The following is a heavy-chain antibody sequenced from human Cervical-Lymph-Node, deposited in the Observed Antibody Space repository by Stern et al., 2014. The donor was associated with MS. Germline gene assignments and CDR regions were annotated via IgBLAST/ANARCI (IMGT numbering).Heavy chain of an antibody. CDR1: GYTFTSYA. D-gene: IGHD3-10*01. J-gene: IGHJ6*02. CDR3: ARVTMVRGVTDV. Sequence: DQLVESGAEVKKPGASGKVSCKASGYTFTSYAMHWVRQAPGQRLEWMGWINAGNGNTKYSQKFQGRVTITRDTSASTAYMELSSLRSEDTAVYYCARVTMVRGVTDVWGQGTTVTVSS. V-gene: IGHV1-3*01. CDR2: INAGNGNT.